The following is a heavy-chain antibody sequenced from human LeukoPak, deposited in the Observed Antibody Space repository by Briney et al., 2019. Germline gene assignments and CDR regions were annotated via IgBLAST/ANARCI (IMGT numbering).Heavy chain of an antibody. Sequence: PSQTLSLTCTVSGGSISSGSYYWRWIRQPAGKGLEWIGRIYTSGSTNYNPSLKSRVTISVDTSKNQFSLKLSSVTAADTAVYYCARESSHYYMDVWGKGTTVTVSS. J-gene: IGHJ6*03. V-gene: IGHV4-61*02. CDR2: IYTSGST. CDR3: ARESSHYYMDV. CDR1: GGSISSGSYY. D-gene: IGHD2-2*01.